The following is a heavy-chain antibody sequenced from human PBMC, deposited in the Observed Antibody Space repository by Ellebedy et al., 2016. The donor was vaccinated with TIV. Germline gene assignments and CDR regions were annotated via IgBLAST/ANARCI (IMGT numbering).Heavy chain of an antibody. D-gene: IGHD3-10*01. CDR2: ISYDGTRK. Sequence: GGSLRLXXAASGFTFSGSAMHWVRQAPGRGLEWVGMISYDGTRKYYADSVKGRFTISRDNSENTLDLQMNSLGGDDTAVYYCTKDHYGSASLRTGMDVWGQGATVTVSS. V-gene: IGHV3-30-3*01. CDR3: TKDHYGSASLRTGMDV. CDR1: GFTFSGSA. J-gene: IGHJ6*02.